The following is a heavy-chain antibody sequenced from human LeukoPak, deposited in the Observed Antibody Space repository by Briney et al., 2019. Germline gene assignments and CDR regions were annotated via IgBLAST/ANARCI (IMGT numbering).Heavy chain of an antibody. Sequence: GASVTVSFKASGYSFTFYYIHWVRQAPGQGLEWMGWINPSNGDADYAQKFQGRVTLTRDASIRTAFMELSSLKSDDTAVYYCARISAYTNTWYWFDPWGLGTLVTVSS. V-gene: IGHV1-2*02. J-gene: IGHJ5*02. D-gene: IGHD5-12*01. CDR2: INPSNGDA. CDR3: ARISAYTNTWYWFDP. CDR1: GYSFTFYY.